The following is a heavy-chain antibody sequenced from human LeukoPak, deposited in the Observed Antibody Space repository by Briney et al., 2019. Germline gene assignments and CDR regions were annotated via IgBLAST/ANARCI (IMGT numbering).Heavy chain of an antibody. Sequence: GGSLRLSCAASGFTFDDYGMSWVRQAPGNGLDWVPVISWNVGSTGYADSVKGRFTISRDNAKNSLYLQMNSLRAEDTALYYCARARYSGYDWVLYYYYMDVWGKGTTVTVSS. D-gene: IGHD5-12*01. V-gene: IGHV3-20*04. J-gene: IGHJ6*03. CDR3: ARARYSGYDWVLYYYYMDV. CDR2: ISWNVGST. CDR1: GFTFDDYG.